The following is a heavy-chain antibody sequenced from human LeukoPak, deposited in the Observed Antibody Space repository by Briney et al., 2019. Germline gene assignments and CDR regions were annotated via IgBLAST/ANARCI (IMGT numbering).Heavy chain of an antibody. J-gene: IGHJ3*02. Sequence: SETLSLTCTVSGGSINNYYGNWVRQPPGKGREWIGYIYYSGSTNYNPSLKSRVTISVDTSKNQFSLKLSSVTAADTAVYYCARRAGLDAFDIWGQGTMVTVSS. D-gene: IGHD3-16*01. CDR3: ARRAGLDAFDI. CDR2: IYYSGST. CDR1: GGSINNYY. V-gene: IGHV4-59*08.